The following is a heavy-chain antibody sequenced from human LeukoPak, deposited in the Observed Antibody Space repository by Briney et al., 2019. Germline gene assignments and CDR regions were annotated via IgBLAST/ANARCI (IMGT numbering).Heavy chain of an antibody. V-gene: IGHV6-1*01. CDR3: ARDWEGLDY. CDR1: GDSVSSNSVA. Sequence: SQTLSLTCAISGDSVSSNSVAWNWIRQSPSRGLVWLGRTYYRSEWYNDYAVSVRGRITIKPDTSKNQLSLQLTSVTPEDTAEYYRARDWEGLDYWGQGTLVTVSS. CDR2: TYYRSEWYN. D-gene: IGHD1-26*01. J-gene: IGHJ4*02.